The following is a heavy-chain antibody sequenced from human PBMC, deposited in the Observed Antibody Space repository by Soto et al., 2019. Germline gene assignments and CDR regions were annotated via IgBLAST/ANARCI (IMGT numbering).Heavy chain of an antibody. CDR3: ARGLQIDYYYYGMDV. CDR1: GGSFSGYY. J-gene: IGHJ6*02. Sequence: SETLSLTCAVYGGSFSGYYWSWIRQPPGKGLEWIGEINHSGSTNYNPSLKSRVTISVDTSKNQFSLKLSSVTAADTAVYYCARGLQIDYYYYGMDVWGQGTRVTVSS. D-gene: IGHD4-4*01. CDR2: INHSGST. V-gene: IGHV4-34*01.